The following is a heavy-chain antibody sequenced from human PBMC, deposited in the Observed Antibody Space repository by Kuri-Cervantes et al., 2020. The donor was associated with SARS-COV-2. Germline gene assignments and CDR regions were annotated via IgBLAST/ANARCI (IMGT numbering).Heavy chain of an antibody. CDR2: ISYDGSNK. J-gene: IGHJ4*02. V-gene: IGHV3-30-3*02. Sequence: GESLKISCAASGFTVSSYAMHWVRQAPGKGLEWVAVISYDGSNKYYADSVKGRFTISRDNSKNTLYLQMNSLRAEDTAVYYCAKTWELELEGGADYWGQGTLVTVSS. CDR1: GFTVSSYA. D-gene: IGHD1-7*01. CDR3: AKTWELELEGGADY.